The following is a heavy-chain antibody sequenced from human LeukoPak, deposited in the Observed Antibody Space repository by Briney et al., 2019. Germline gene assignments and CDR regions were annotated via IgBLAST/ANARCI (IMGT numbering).Heavy chain of an antibody. CDR3: ARGPNSNWSGLDF. CDR2: ISPTGSTT. D-gene: IGHD6-6*01. CDR1: GFSFSGHW. Sequence: GGSLRLSCTASGFSFSGHWMHWARQLPGKGLVWVSRISPTGSTTSYADSAKGRFTVSRDNAKNTLYLQVNNLRAEDTAVYYCARGPNSNWSGLDFWGQGTLLTVSS. V-gene: IGHV3-74*01. J-gene: IGHJ4*02.